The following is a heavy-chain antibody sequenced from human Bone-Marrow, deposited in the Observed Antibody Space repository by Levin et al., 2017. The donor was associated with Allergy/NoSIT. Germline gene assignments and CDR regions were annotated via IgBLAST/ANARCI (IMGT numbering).Heavy chain of an antibody. CDR2: MNPNSGNT. CDR1: GYTFTSYD. Sequence: ASVKVSCKASGYTFTSYDINWVRQATGQGLEWLGWMNPNSGNTGYAQKFQGRVTMTRNTAISTAYMELSILESEDTAVYYCARNLAKTGDFEYWGQGTLVTVS. CDR3: ARNLAKTGDFEY. V-gene: IGHV1-8*01. D-gene: IGHD1-26*01. J-gene: IGHJ4*02.